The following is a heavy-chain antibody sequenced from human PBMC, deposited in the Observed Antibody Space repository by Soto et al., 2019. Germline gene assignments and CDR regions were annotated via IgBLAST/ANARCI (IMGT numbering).Heavy chain of an antibody. CDR2: ISSSSSYI. CDR3: ARDSPHAGAFDY. V-gene: IGHV3-21*01. Sequence: EVQLVESGGGLVKPGGSLRLSCAASGFTFSSYSMNWVRQAPGKGLEWVSSISSSSSYIYYADSVKGRFTISRDNAKNSLYLQMNSLRAEHTAVYYCARDSPHAGAFDYWGQGTLVTVSS. D-gene: IGHD7-27*01. CDR1: GFTFSSYS. J-gene: IGHJ4*02.